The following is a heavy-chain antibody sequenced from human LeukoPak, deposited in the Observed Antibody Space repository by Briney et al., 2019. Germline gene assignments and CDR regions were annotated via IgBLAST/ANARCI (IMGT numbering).Heavy chain of an antibody. J-gene: IGHJ6*03. CDR3: ARTRSGSSFSDYYYYMDV. D-gene: IGHD1-26*01. CDR1: GGSISSYY. CDR2: IYYSGST. V-gene: IGHV4-59*01. Sequence: PSETLSLTCTVSGGSISSYYWSWIRQPPGKGLEWIGYIYYSGSTNYNPSLKSRVTISVDTSKNQFSLKLSSVTAADTAVYYCARTRSGSSFSDYYYYMDVWGKGTTVTVSS.